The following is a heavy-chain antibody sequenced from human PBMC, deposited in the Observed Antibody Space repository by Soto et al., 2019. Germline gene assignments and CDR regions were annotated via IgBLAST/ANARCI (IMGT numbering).Heavy chain of an antibody. V-gene: IGHV1-2*04. Sequence: QVHLVQSGAEVKRAGASVTVSCKASGYTFSDYYIHWVRQAPGQGLQWMGCINPKSGDRRYAQMFRGWVFMTRETSISTAYMEVSGLKSDDTAVYFCARGAEVGIELAAFDQWGQGTLVTVSA. CDR1: GYTFSDYY. D-gene: IGHD2-8*02. J-gene: IGHJ4*02. CDR3: ARGAEVGIELAAFDQ. CDR2: INPKSGDR.